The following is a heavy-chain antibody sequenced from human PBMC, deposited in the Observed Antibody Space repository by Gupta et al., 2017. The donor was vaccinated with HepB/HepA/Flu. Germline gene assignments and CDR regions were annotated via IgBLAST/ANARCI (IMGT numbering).Heavy chain of an antibody. CDR2: IIPVFGRT. Sequence: QAQLVQSGAEVKTPGSSVKVSCRASGGTFTTHSINWVRQAPGRGLEWMGGIIPVFGRTCYAQSFQDRVIITADESTSTIYMELSSLRSEDTAVYYCARRPWHMTPVTINGFNVWGQGTIINVSS. V-gene: IGHV1-69*01. J-gene: IGHJ3*01. CDR3: ARRPWHMTPVTINGFNV. CDR1: GGTFTTHS. D-gene: IGHD4-17*01.